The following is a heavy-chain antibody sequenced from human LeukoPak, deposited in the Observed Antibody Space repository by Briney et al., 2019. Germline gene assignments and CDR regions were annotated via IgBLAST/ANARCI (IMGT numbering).Heavy chain of an antibody. D-gene: IGHD2-21*02. V-gene: IGHV3-7*01. J-gene: IGHJ4*02. CDR1: GFTFRTYW. Sequence: PGGSLRLFCGASGFTFRTYWMNWYRQASGKGLEGVGNINQDASEINYVDSVRGRFTISRDNAKNSLHLQMNSLRAEDTAVYYCATDRDNSDWQKRFDSWGQGTLVTVTP. CDR3: ATDRDNSDWQKRFDS. CDR2: INQDASEI.